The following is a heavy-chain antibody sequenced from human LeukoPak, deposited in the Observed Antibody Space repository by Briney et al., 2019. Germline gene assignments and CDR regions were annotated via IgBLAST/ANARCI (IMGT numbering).Heavy chain of an antibody. CDR2: IYYSGST. V-gene: IGHV4-39*07. D-gene: IGHD3-10*01. CDR1: GGSISSSSYY. CDR3: ARGGYGSGSYQLDY. Sequence: SESLSLTCTVSGGSISSSSYYWGWIRQPPGKGLEWIGSIYYSGSTYYNPSLKSRVTISVDTSKNQFSLKLSSVTAADTAVYYCARGGYGSGSYQLDYWGQGTLVTVSS. J-gene: IGHJ4*02.